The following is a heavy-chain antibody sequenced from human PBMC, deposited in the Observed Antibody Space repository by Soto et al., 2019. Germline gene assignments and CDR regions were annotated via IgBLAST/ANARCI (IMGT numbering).Heavy chain of an antibody. CDR1: GGSISSYY. D-gene: IGHD6-19*01. J-gene: IGHJ4*02. CDR3: ARVLGEQWLVPGPQIDY. CDR2: IYYSGST. V-gene: IGHV4-59*01. Sequence: PSETLSLTCTVSGGSISSYYWSWIRQPPGKGLEWIGYIYYSGSTNYNPSLKSRVTISVDTSKNQFSLKLSSVTAADTAVYYCARVLGEQWLVPGPQIDYWGQGTLVTVSS.